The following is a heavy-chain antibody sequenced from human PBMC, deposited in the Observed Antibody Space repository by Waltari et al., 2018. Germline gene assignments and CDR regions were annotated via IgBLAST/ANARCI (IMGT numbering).Heavy chain of an antibody. D-gene: IGHD3-10*01. CDR3: ASFLPNYYGSGSYVP. CDR2: IYYSGST. J-gene: IGHJ5*02. V-gene: IGHV4-39*07. Sequence: QLQLQESGPGLVKPSESLSLTCTASGGPLSRMSYYWGWIRQPPGKGLEWIGSIYYSGSTYYNPSLKSRVTISVDTSKSQFSLKLSSVTAADTAVYYCASFLPNYYGSGSYVPWGQGTLVTVSS. CDR1: GGPLSRMSYY.